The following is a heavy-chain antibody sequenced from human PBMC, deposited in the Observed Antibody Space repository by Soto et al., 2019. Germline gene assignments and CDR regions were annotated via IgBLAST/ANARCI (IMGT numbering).Heavy chain of an antibody. CDR3: ARPVVPAAKNAFDL. CDR1: GFTVSSNY. V-gene: IGHV3-66*01. D-gene: IGHD2-2*01. Sequence: EVQLVESGGGLVQPGGSLRLSCAASGFTVSSNYMSWVRQAPGKGLEWVSVIYSGGSTYYADSVKGRFTISRDNSKNTLYLQMNSLRAEDTAVYYCARPVVPAAKNAFDLWGQGTMVTVSS. CDR2: IYSGGST. J-gene: IGHJ3*01.